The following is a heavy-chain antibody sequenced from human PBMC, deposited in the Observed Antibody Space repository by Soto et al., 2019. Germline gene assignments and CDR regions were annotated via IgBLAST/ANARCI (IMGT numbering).Heavy chain of an antibody. CDR3: ARVVAAAGHYYYGMDV. V-gene: IGHV3-23*01. CDR1: GFTFSRYA. D-gene: IGHD6-13*01. J-gene: IGHJ6*02. Sequence: XEFLRLSCAASGFTFSRYALTWVRQAPGKGLEWVSVMSGTGAYIYYAESVKGRFSISRDNSKNTVFLQMNSLRAEDTAVYYSARVVAAAGHYYYGMDVWGQGTTVTVS. CDR2: MSGTGAYI.